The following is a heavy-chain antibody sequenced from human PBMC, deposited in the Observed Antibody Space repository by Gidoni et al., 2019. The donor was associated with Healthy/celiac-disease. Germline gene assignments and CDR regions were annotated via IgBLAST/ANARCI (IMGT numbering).Heavy chain of an antibody. CDR2: MNPNSGNT. Sequence: QVQLVQSGAEVKKPGASVKVSCKASGYTFPSYDINWVRQATGQGLEWMGWMNPNSGNTGYAQKFQGRVTMTRHTSISTAYMELSSLRSEDTAVYYCARGAGTLLWFRESTPGGMDVWGQGTTVTVSS. J-gene: IGHJ6*02. CDR3: ARGAGTLLWFRESTPGGMDV. D-gene: IGHD3-10*01. CDR1: GYTFPSYD. V-gene: IGHV1-8*01.